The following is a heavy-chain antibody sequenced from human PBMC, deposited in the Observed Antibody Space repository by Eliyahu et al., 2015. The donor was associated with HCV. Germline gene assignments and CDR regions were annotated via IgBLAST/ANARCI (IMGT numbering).Heavy chain of an antibody. Sequence: QVQLQESGPGLVKPSETLSLTCTVSGGSVSSGSYYWSWIRQPPGKGLEWIGYIYYSGSTNYNPSLKSRVTISVDTSKNQFSLKLSSVTAADTAVYYCARGDPFWSGYNWFDPWGQGTLVTVSS. CDR1: GGSVSSGSYY. D-gene: IGHD3-3*01. CDR3: ARGDPFWSGYNWFDP. J-gene: IGHJ5*02. V-gene: IGHV4-61*01. CDR2: IYYSGST.